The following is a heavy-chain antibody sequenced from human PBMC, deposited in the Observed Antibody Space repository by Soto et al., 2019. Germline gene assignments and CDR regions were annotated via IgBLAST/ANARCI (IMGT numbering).Heavy chain of an antibody. CDR3: AKVSPLTGYYPFDY. CDR1: GFTFSSYA. Sequence: GGSLRLSWAASGFTFSSYAMSWVGQAPGKGLEWVSAISGSGGSTYYADSVKGRFTISRDNSKNTLYLQMNSLRAEDTAVYYCAKVSPLTGYYPFDYWGQGTLVTVSS. V-gene: IGHV3-23*01. D-gene: IGHD3-9*01. J-gene: IGHJ4*02. CDR2: ISGSGGST.